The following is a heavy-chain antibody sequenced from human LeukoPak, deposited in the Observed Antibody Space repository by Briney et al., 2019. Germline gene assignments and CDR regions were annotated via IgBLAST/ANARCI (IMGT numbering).Heavy chain of an antibody. CDR3: ARLVTMVRGVGWLRYLDY. Sequence: SETLSLTCTVSGGSVSSGSYYWSWIRQPPGKGLEWIGYIYYSGSTNYNPSLKSRVTISVDTSKNQFSLKLSSVTAADTAVYYCARLVTMVRGVGWLRYLDYWGQGTLVTVSS. CDR2: IYYSGST. J-gene: IGHJ4*02. V-gene: IGHV4-61*01. D-gene: IGHD3-10*01. CDR1: GGSVSSGSYY.